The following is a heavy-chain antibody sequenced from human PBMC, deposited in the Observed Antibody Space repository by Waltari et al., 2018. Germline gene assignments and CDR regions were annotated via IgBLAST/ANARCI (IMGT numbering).Heavy chain of an antibody. CDR3: ARDEARYYDIMTGGGYYGLDV. CDR1: GGSLSGYY. CDR2: NNHSGST. Sequence: QVQLQQWGAGLLKPSETLSLTCAVYGGSLSGYYWSWFRQPPGKGLEWIGENNHSGSTDYNPSLKSRVSVSLDTSENQFSLRLSSVTAADTAVYYCARDEARYYDIMTGGGYYGLDVWGQGTTVTVSS. D-gene: IGHD3-9*01. J-gene: IGHJ6*02. V-gene: IGHV4-34*01.